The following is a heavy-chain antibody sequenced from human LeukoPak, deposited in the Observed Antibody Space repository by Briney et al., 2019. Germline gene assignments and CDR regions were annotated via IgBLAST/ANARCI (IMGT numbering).Heavy chain of an antibody. J-gene: IGHJ6*02. Sequence: GGSLRLSRAASGFTFSSHSMTWVRQAPGKGLEWVSSISSSSNYIYYADSVKGRFTISRDNAKNSLYLQANSLRAEDTAVYYCARDRYYDSSGYYYYYYGMDVWGQGTTVTVSS. V-gene: IGHV3-21*01. CDR3: ARDRYYDSSGYYYYYYGMDV. CDR1: GFTFSSHS. CDR2: ISSSSNYI. D-gene: IGHD3-22*01.